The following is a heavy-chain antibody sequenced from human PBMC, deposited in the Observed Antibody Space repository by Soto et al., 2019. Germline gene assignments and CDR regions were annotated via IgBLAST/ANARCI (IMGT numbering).Heavy chain of an antibody. CDR1: GGSISSSSYY. Sequence: SETLSLTCTVSGGSISSSSYYWGWIRQPPGKGLEWIGSIYYSGGTYYNPSLKSRVTISVDTSKNQFSLKLSSVTAADTAVYYCARQGGEYVSWFDPWGQGTQVT. CDR2: IYYSGGT. CDR3: ARQGGEYVSWFDP. J-gene: IGHJ5*02. D-gene: IGHD4-17*01. V-gene: IGHV4-39*01.